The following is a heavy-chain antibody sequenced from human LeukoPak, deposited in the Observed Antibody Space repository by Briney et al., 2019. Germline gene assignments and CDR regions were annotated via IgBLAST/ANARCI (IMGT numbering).Heavy chain of an antibody. CDR1: AFTFSSYA. D-gene: IGHD6-13*01. Sequence: PGGSLRLSCAAPAFTFSSYAMHRVRQAPGKGLEWVAVISYDGSNKYYADSVKGRFTISRDNSKNTLYLQMNSLRAEDTAVYYCARDGRYSSSWHQYYYYMDVWGKGTTVTVSS. J-gene: IGHJ6*03. CDR3: ARDGRYSSSWHQYYYYMDV. CDR2: ISYDGSNK. V-gene: IGHV3-30-3*01.